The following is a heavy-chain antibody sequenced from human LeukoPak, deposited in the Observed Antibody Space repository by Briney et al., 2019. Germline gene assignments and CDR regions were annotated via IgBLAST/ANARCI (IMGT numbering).Heavy chain of an antibody. CDR3: ARSPPSPVLIGWFDP. J-gene: IGHJ5*02. CDR1: GGSISSSSYY. Sequence: SETLSLTCTVSGGSISSSSYYWGWIRQPPGKGLEWIGSIYYSGSTYYNPSLKSRVTISVDTSKNQFSLKLSSVTAADTAVYYCARSPPSPVLIGWFDPWGQGTLVTVSS. D-gene: IGHD2/OR15-2a*01. CDR2: IYYSGST. V-gene: IGHV4-39*07.